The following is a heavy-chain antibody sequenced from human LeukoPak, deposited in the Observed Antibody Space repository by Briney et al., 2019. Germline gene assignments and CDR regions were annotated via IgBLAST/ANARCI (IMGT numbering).Heavy chain of an antibody. D-gene: IGHD6-13*01. V-gene: IGHV3-30-3*01. CDR2: ISYDGSNK. CDR1: GFTFSSYA. Sequence: PGRSLRLSCAASGFTFSSYAMHWVRQAPGKGLEWVAVISYDGSNKYYADSVKGRFTISRDNSKNTLYLQMNSLRAEDTAVYYCAKERIAAAGTFYFQHWGQGTLVTVSS. CDR3: AKERIAAAGTFYFQH. J-gene: IGHJ1*01.